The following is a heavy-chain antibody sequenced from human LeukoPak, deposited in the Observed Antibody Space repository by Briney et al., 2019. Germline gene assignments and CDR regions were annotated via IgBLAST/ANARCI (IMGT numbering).Heavy chain of an antibody. D-gene: IGHD2-21*02. V-gene: IGHV3-30-3*01. Sequence: GRSLRLSCAASGFTFSSYAMHWVRQAPGKGLEWVAVISYDGSNKYYADSVKGRFTISRDNSKNTLYLQMNSLRAEDTAVYYCAKDPAYCGGDCSITWYFDLWGRGTLVTVSS. CDR3: AKDPAYCGGDCSITWYFDL. CDR1: GFTFSSYA. CDR2: ISYDGSNK. J-gene: IGHJ2*01.